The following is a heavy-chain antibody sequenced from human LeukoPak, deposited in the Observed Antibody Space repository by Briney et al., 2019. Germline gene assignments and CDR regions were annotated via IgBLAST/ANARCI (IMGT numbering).Heavy chain of an antibody. J-gene: IGHJ4*02. V-gene: IGHV3-66*02. D-gene: IGHD3-10*01. CDR3: AREGYYGSGSPPSLYFDY. CDR2: LYNAGST. CDR1: GFTVSNKY. Sequence: PGGSLRLSCVASGFTVSNKYMSWVRQAPGKGLEWVSVLYNAGSTYYADSVKGRFTISRDNSRSTLYLQMNSLRPEDTAIYYCAREGYYGSGSPPSLYFDYWGQGTLVTVSS.